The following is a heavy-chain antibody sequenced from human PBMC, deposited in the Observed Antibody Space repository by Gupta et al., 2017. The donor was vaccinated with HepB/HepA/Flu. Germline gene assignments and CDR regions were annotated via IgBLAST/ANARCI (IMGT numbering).Heavy chain of an antibody. D-gene: IGHD6-6*01. CDR1: GLTFSSYA. CDR3: ARLRTQGSSSSDY. Sequence: QVQLVESGGGVVQPGRSLRLSCAASGLTFSSYAMHWVRQAPGKGLEWVAVISYDGSNKYYADSVKGRFTISRDNSKNTLYLQMNSLRAEDTAVYYCARLRTQGSSSSDYWGQGTLVTVSS. J-gene: IGHJ4*02. V-gene: IGHV3-30-3*01. CDR2: ISYDGSNK.